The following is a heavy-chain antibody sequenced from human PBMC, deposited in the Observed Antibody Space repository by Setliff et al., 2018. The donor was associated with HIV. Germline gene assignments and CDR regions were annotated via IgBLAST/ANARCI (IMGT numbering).Heavy chain of an antibody. V-gene: IGHV4-39*07. Sequence: PSETLSLTCTVSGDSASNSRYYWAWIRQPPGKGLEWIGEINHSGSTNYNPYLKSRVIISIDTSKNQFSLKLSSVTDADTAVYYCARVGWDYYDSSGVGEFDYWGQGTLITVSS. CDR3: ARVGWDYYDSSGVGEFDY. CDR2: INHSGST. CDR1: GDSASNSRYY. J-gene: IGHJ4*02. D-gene: IGHD3-22*01.